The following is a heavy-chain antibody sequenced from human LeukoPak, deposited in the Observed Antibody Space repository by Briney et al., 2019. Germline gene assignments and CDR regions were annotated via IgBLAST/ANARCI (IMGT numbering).Heavy chain of an antibody. CDR3: AKQGYSYGYGSEFGY. CDR1: GFTFSSYD. D-gene: IGHD5-18*01. V-gene: IGHV3-23*01. Sequence: GGSLRLSCAASGFTFSSYDMHWVRQAPGKGLEWVSAISGSGGSTHYADSVKGRFTISRDNSKNTLYLQMNSLRAEDTAVYYCAKQGYSYGYGSEFGYWGQGTLVTVSS. J-gene: IGHJ4*02. CDR2: ISGSGGST.